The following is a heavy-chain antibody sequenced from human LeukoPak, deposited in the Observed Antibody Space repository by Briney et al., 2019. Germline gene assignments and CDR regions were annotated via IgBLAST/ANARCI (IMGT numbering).Heavy chain of an antibody. CDR3: ARDPRIAAAGRGYFDY. CDR2: INWNGGST. Sequence: PGGSLRLSCAASGFTFDDYGMSWVRQAPGKGLEWVSGINWNGGSTGYADSVKGRFTISRDNAKNSLYLQMNSLRAEDTALYYCARDPRIAAAGRGYFDYWGQGTLVTVSS. CDR1: GFTFDDYG. J-gene: IGHJ4*02. D-gene: IGHD6-13*01. V-gene: IGHV3-20*04.